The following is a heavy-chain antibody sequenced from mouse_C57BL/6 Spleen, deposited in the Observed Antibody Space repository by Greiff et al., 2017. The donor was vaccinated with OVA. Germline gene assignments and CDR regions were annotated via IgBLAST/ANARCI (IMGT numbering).Heavy chain of an antibody. V-gene: IGHV1-64*01. Sequence: VKLQQPGAELVKPGASVKLSCKASGYTFTSYWMHWVKQRPGQGLEWIGMIHPNSGSTNYNEKFKSKATLTVDKSSSTAYMQLSSLTSEDSAVYYCAREGRVVTFDYWGQGTTLTVSS. J-gene: IGHJ2*01. CDR1: GYTFTSYW. D-gene: IGHD2-5*01. CDR2: IHPNSGST. CDR3: AREGRVVTFDY.